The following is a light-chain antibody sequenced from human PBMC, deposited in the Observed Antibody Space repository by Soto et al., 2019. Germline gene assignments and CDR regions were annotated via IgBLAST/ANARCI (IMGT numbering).Light chain of an antibody. Sequence: EIVITEFPATLSVSPGGRATLACRASENVNSNAGWWYQQNAGQTPRLRIFGAYTRASGIPGRFSGSGSGTEFTLTISSLQSEDFAVYYCQQYDDWPSFGQGTKVDI. CDR3: QQYDDWPS. V-gene: IGKV3-15*01. J-gene: IGKJ1*01. CDR1: ENVNSN. CDR2: GAY.